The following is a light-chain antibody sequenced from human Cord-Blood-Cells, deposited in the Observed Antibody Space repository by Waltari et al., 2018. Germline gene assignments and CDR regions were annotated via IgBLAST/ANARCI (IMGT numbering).Light chain of an antibody. CDR1: QSISRY. CDR2: AAS. Sequence: DIQMTQSQSSLSASVGDRITITCRASQSISRYLNWYKQKPVKAPKLLIYAASSLQSGVPSSFSGSGSWTGFTLTLSSLQPEDFATYYCQQSYSTPYSFGQGTNLEVK. J-gene: IGKJ2*03. CDR3: QQSYSTPYS. V-gene: IGKV1-39*01.